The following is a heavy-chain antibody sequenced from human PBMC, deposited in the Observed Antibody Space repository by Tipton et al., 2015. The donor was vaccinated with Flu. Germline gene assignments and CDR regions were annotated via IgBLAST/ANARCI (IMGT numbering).Heavy chain of an antibody. CDR2: INPNSGGT. J-gene: IGHJ3*02. D-gene: IGHD2-2*01. Sequence: QLVQSGAEMKKPGASVKVSCKASGYTFTGYYMHRVRQAPGQGLEWMGWINPNSGGTNYAQKFQGRVTMTRDTSISTAYMELSRLRSDDTAVYYCARVPLGGYQLPLGVDAFDIWGQGTMVTVSS. CDR1: GYTFTGYY. V-gene: IGHV1-2*02. CDR3: ARVPLGGYQLPLGVDAFDI.